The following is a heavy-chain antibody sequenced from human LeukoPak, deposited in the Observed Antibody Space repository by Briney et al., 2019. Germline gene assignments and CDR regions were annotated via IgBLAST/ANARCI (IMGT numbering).Heavy chain of an antibody. V-gene: IGHV4-39*07. J-gene: IGHJ6*03. CDR2: IHYSGST. Sequence: SDTLSLTCPVSGVSIDSSNYYWGWIRQPPGKGLEWIGSIHYSGSTYYNPSLKSRLSISVDTSKNHFSLKLRSVTAADTAVYYCVRVGFCSGSRCHMQYYYYMDVWGNGTTVSVSS. CDR1: GVSIDSSNYY. D-gene: IGHD2-2*02. CDR3: VRVGFCSGSRCHMQYYYYMDV.